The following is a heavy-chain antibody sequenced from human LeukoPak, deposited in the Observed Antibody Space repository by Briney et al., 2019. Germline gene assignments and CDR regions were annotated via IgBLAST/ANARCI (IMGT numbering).Heavy chain of an antibody. Sequence: NAADTLSLTCTVSGGSIRSYYWSWIRQPPGKGLEWSGYLYYSGIRYSNPSLKSRVTISGDTSKNQFSLKVSSVTAAHTAIYYCARVSPAVAPFDIWGRVTMVPV. CDR2: LYYSGIR. V-gene: IGHV4-59*07. J-gene: IGHJ3*02. CDR3: ARVSPAVAPFDI. CDR1: GGSIRSYY. D-gene: IGHD2-2*01.